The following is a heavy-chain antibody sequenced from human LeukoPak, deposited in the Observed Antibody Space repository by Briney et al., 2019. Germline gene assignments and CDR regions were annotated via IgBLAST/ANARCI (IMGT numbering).Heavy chain of an antibody. CDR1: GGSISSSGYY. V-gene: IGHV4-39*01. CDR3: ARVRY. Sequence: KPSETLSLTCTVSGGSISSSGYYWGWIRQPPGKGLEWIASIYYSGSTYYNPSLKSRVTISVDTSKNQLSLKLSSVTAADTAVYYCARVRYWGQGTLVTVSS. J-gene: IGHJ4*02. CDR2: IYYSGST.